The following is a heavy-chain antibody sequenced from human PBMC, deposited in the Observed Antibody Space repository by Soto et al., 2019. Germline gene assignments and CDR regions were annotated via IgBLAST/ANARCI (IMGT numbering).Heavy chain of an antibody. CDR2: IYYSGST. J-gene: IGHJ5*02. CDR1: GGSISSYY. V-gene: IGHV4-59*01. Sequence: PSETLSLTCTVSGGSISSYYWSWIWQPPGKGLEWIGYIYYSGSTNYNPSLKSRVTISVDTSKNQSSLKPSTVTAADTAVYYCAREYYDSSSYYYANGFDPWGQGTLVTVSS. D-gene: IGHD3-22*01. CDR3: AREYYDSSSYYYANGFDP.